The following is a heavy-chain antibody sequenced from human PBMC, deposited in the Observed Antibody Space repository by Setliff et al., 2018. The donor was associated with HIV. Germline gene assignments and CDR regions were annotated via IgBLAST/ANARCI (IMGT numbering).Heavy chain of an antibody. V-gene: IGHV4-59*01. D-gene: IGHD3-16*02. CDR3: ARGGLRLGELSLFHDS. CDR1: GGSISSYY. CDR2: IYNNENT. J-gene: IGHJ4*02. Sequence: LSLTCTVSGGSISSYYWSWIRQPPGKGLECIGYIYNNENTNYNLSLKSRVTISVDTSKNQFSLKLSSVTAADTAVYYCARGGLRLGELSLFHDSWGQGVLVTVSS.